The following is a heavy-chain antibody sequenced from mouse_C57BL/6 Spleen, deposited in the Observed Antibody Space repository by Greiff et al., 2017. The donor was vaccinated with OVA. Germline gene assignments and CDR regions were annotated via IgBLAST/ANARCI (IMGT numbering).Heavy chain of an antibody. CDR2: ISSGSSTI. D-gene: IGHD2-4*01. V-gene: IGHV5-17*01. CDR1: GFTFSDNG. J-gene: IGHJ2*01. CDR3: ASQNYEYGGYYFDY. Sequence: EVKLVESGGGLVKPGGSLKLSCAASGFTFSDNGMHWVRQAPEKGLEWVAYISSGSSTIYYADTVKGRFPISRDNAKNTLFLQMTSLRSEDTAMYYCASQNYEYGGYYFDYWGQGTTLTVSS.